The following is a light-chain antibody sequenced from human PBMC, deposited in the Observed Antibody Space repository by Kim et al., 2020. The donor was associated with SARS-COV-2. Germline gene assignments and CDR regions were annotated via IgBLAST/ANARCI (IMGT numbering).Light chain of an antibody. Sequence: DIQMTQFPSSVSASVGDSVTITCRASQPISTSLAWYQQTPGKAPKLLIYTASSLQSGAPSRFRGYGSGTDFTLTITSLQPEDFATYYCQQAHSFPLTFGGGTKVDIK. CDR3: QQAHSFPLT. CDR2: TAS. J-gene: IGKJ4*01. V-gene: IGKV1-12*01. CDR1: QPISTS.